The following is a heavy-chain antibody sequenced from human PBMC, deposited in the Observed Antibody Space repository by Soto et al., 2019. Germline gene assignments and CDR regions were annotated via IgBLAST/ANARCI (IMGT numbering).Heavy chain of an antibody. CDR1: GFTFSSYA. CDR2: ISYDGSNK. CDR3: ASAYDSSGYSLLDY. J-gene: IGHJ4*02. V-gene: IGHV3-30-3*01. Sequence: GGTLRLCCAASGFTFSSYAMHWVRQAPGKGLEWVAVISYDGSNKYYADSVKGRFTISRDNSKNTLYLQMNSLRAEDTAVYYCASAYDSSGYSLLDYWGQGTLVTVS. D-gene: IGHD3-22*01.